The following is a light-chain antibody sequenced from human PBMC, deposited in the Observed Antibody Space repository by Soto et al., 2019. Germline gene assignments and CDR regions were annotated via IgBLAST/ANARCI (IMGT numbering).Light chain of an antibody. V-gene: IGKV3-11*01. CDR3: QQRSNWPPET. CDR1: QSVSSSY. J-gene: IGKJ4*01. Sequence: EIVLTQSPGTLSLSPGERATLSCRASQSVSSSYLAWYQQKPGQAPRLLIYDASNRATGIPARFSGSGSGTDFTLTISSLEPEDFAVYYCQQRSNWPPETFGGGTKVDI. CDR2: DAS.